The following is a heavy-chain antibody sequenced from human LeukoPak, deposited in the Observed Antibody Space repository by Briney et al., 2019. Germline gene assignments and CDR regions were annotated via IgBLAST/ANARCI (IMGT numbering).Heavy chain of an antibody. CDR2: ISAYNGNT. J-gene: IGHJ3*01. D-gene: IGHD4/OR15-4a*01. Sequence: EASVKVSCKTSGYSFSTYGISWVRQAPGQGLEWMGWISAYNGNTNYAQKFQGRVTMTTDTSTSTAHLEMRSLRPDDTAVYYCARETIDAFDVWGQGTMVTVPS. V-gene: IGHV1-18*01. CDR1: GYSFSTYG. CDR3: ARETIDAFDV.